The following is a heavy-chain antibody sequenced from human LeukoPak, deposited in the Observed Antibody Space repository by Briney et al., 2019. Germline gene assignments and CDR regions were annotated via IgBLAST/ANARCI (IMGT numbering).Heavy chain of an antibody. Sequence: GGTLRLSCAASGFTFSSYCMHWVRQAPGKGLEWVAFISYDGSNKYYADLVKRRFTISRDNSKNTLYLQMNSLRAEDTAVFYCAQAQRYCSSTSCYLDYYYYGMDVWGQGTTVTVSS. J-gene: IGHJ6*02. V-gene: IGHV3-30*18. CDR2: ISYDGSNK. CDR1: GFTFSSYC. CDR3: AQAQRYCSSTSCYLDYYYYGMDV. D-gene: IGHD2-2*01.